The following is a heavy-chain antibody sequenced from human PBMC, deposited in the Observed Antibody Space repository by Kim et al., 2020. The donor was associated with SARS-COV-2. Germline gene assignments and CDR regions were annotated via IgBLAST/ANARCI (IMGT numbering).Heavy chain of an antibody. CDR2: ISSSSSYI. D-gene: IGHD1-26*01. CDR3: AIPPGSGSNWFDP. V-gene: IGHV3-21*04. Sequence: GGSLRLFCAASGFTFSSYSMNWVRQAPGKGLEWVSSISSSSSYIYYADSVKGRFTISRDNAKNSLYLQMNSLRAEDTAVYYCAIPPGSGSNWFDPWGQGTLVTVSS. J-gene: IGHJ5*02. CDR1: GFTFSSYS.